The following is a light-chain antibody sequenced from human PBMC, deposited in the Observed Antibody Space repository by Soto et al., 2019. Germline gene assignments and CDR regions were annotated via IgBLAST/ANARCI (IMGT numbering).Light chain of an antibody. Sequence: DIQMTQSPSTVSAYVGDSVTITCRASQSITTWLAWYQQRSGKAPKLLIYDVSSLQSGVPSRFSGRGSGTDFTLTISSLQPDDSATYYCQQYYSLWTFGQGTKVDIK. V-gene: IGKV1-5*01. CDR2: DVS. CDR1: QSITTW. J-gene: IGKJ1*01. CDR3: QQYYSLWT.